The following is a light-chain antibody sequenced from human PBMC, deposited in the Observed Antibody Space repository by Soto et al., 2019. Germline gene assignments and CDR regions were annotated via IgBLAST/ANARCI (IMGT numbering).Light chain of an antibody. J-gene: IGKJ5*01. CDR1: QSISSY. V-gene: IGKV1-39*01. Sequence: IQMTQTPSSLSASVGDRVTITCRASQSISSYLNWYQQKPGKAPKLLIYAASSLQSGVPSRFRGSESGAVFTLTISSLQPEDFATYYCQQLHSYPITFGQGTRLEVK. CDR2: AAS. CDR3: QQLHSYPIT.